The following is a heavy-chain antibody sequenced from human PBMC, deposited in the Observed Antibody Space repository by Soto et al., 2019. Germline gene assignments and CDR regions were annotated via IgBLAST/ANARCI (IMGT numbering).Heavy chain of an antibody. V-gene: IGHV4-30-4*01. CDR2: IYYSGST. D-gene: IGHD3-3*01. Sequence: SETLSLTCTVSGGSISSGDYYWSWIRQPPGKGLEWIGYIYYSGSTYYNPSLKSRVTISVDTSKNQFSLKLSSVTAADTAAYYCARAPLRITIFGVVPYGMDVWGQGTTVTVSS. J-gene: IGHJ6*02. CDR3: ARAPLRITIFGVVPYGMDV. CDR1: GGSISSGDYY.